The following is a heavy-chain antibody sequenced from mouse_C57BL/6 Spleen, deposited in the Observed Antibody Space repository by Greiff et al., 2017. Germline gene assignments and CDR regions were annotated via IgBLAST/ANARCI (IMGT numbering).Heavy chain of an antibody. D-gene: IGHD2-5*01. CDR1: GFSLTSYG. CDR3: ASRSNYYAMDY. J-gene: IGHJ4*01. V-gene: IGHV2-6*01. Sequence: QVQLQQSGPGLVAPSQSLSITCTVSGFSLTSYGVDWVRQSPGKGLEWLGVIWGVGSTHYTSALKSRLSISKDNSKSQVFLKMNSLQTDDTAMYYCASRSNYYAMDYWGQGTSVTVSS. CDR2: IWGVGST.